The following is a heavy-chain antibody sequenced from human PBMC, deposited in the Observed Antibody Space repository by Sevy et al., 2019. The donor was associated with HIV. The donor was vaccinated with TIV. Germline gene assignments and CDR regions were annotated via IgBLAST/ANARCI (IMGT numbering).Heavy chain of an antibody. Sequence: GGSLRLSCAASGFNFSSYGMHWVRQAPGKGLEWVAVISYDGSSKYYADSVKGRFTISRDNSKNTVYLQINRLRAEDTAVYYCPKESGSYYDFWSGHDAFAIWGQGTMVTVSS. V-gene: IGHV3-30*18. CDR3: PKESGSYYDFWSGHDAFAI. CDR2: ISYDGSSK. CDR1: GFNFSSYG. J-gene: IGHJ3*02. D-gene: IGHD3-3*01.